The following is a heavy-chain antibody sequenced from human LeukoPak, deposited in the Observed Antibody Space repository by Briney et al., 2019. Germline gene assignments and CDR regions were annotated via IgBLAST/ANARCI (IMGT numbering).Heavy chain of an antibody. CDR1: GFTFSSYA. J-gene: IGHJ2*01. V-gene: IGHV3-23*01. Sequence: PGGSLRLSCAASGFTFSSYAMSWVRQAPGKGLEWVSAISGSGGSTYYADSVKGRFTISRDNSKNTLYLQMNSLRAEDTAVYYCAKDRLRGVPPGSWYFDLWGRGTLVTVSS. CDR3: AKDRLRGVPPGSWYFDL. D-gene: IGHD3-10*01. CDR2: ISGSGGST.